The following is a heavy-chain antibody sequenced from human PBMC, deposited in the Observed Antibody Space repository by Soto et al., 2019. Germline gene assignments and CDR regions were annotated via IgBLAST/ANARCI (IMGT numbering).Heavy chain of an antibody. J-gene: IGHJ6*03. CDR3: AREVGTYCSSTSCYNYYYYMDV. CDR2: IYYSGST. D-gene: IGHD2-2*02. V-gene: IGHV4-59*01. CDR1: GVSISSYY. Sequence: PSETLSLTCTVSGVSISSYYSSWIRQPPGKGLEGIGYIYYSGSTNYNPSLKSRVTISVDTSKNQFSLKLSSVTAADTAVYYCAREVGTYCSSTSCYNYYYYMDVWGKGTTVTVSS.